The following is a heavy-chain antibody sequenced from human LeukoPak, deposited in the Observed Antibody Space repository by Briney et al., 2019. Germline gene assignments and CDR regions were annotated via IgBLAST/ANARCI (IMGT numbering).Heavy chain of an antibody. CDR3: ARDRFPDDYYYGMDV. D-gene: IGHD3-16*01. J-gene: IGHJ6*02. CDR2: LYISGST. Sequence: PSETPSLTCTVSGASISSYYYNWIRQTAGRGLEWIGRLYISGSTDYNPSLKSRVTISVGTSNNQFSLNLNSVTAADTAVYYCARDRFPDDYYYGMDVWGQGTTVTVSS. CDR1: GASISSYY. V-gene: IGHV4-4*07.